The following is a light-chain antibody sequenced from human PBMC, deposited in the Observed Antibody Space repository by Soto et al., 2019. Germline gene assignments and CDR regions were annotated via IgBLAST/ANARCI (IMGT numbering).Light chain of an antibody. J-gene: IGLJ3*02. CDR1: SGHSSYI. V-gene: IGLV4-60*02. CDR2: LEGSGSY. Sequence: QPVLTQSSSASASLGSSVKLTCTLSSGHSSYIIAWHQQQPGKAPRYLMKLEGSGSYNKGSGVPDRFSGSSSGADRYLTISNLQFEDEADYYCETWDSNTHTGVFGGGTKLTVL. CDR3: ETWDSNTHTGV.